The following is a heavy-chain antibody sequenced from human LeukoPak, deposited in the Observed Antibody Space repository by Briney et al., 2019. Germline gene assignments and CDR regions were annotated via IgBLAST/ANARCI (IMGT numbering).Heavy chain of an antibody. CDR2: IYHSGST. J-gene: IGHJ4*02. CDR3: ARLRWQLVGPYFDY. CDR1: GYSISSGYY. D-gene: IGHD1-26*01. V-gene: IGHV4-38-2*01. Sequence: SETLSLTCAVSGYSISSGYYWGWIRRPPGKGLEWIGSIYHSGSTYYNPSLKSRVTISVDTSKSQFSLRLSSVTATDTAVYYCARLRWQLVGPYFDYWGQGILVTVSS.